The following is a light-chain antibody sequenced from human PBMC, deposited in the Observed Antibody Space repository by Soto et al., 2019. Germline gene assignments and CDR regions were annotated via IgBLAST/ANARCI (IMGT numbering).Light chain of an antibody. V-gene: IGKV1-12*01. CDR1: QDVGKW. Sequence: DIQMTQSPPSVSASVGDRVTITCRASQDVGKWLAWYQQKSGKAPTLLIHGASNLQSGVPPRYSGSGYGTDFTLTISSLQPEDFATYYCQQANSFPITFGQGTRLEIK. J-gene: IGKJ5*01. CDR2: GAS. CDR3: QQANSFPIT.